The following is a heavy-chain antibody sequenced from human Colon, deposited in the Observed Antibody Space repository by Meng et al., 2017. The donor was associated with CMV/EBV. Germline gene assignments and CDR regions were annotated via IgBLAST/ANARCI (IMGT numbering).Heavy chain of an antibody. CDR2: IDSDGTIK. J-gene: IGHJ5*02. CDR3: TRGRWGP. Sequence: GESLKISCRTSRFTFSSYEMNWVRQTPEKGLEWVAHIDSDGTIKYYAESVQGRFTISRDNAKGSLYLQMNSLTVDDTALYYCTRGRWGPWGHGTLVTVSS. D-gene: IGHD4-23*01. CDR1: RFTFSSYE. V-gene: IGHV3-48*03.